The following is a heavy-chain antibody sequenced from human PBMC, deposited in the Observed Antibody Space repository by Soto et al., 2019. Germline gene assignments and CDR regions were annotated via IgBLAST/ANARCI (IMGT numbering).Heavy chain of an antibody. CDR1: GFTFSSYA. D-gene: IGHD4-17*01. CDR2: IGGGGGST. J-gene: IGHJ2*01. Sequence: GGSLRLSCAASGFTFSSYAMSWVRQPPGKGLEWVSAIGGGGGSTYYADSVKGRFTISRDNSKNTLYLQMNSLRAEDTAVYYCAKDLLSYYGDYIRWYFDLWGRGTLVTVSS. CDR3: AKDLLSYYGDYIRWYFDL. V-gene: IGHV3-23*01.